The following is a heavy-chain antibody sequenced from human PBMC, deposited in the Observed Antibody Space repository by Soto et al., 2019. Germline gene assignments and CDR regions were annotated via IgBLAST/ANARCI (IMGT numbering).Heavy chain of an antibody. D-gene: IGHD2-15*01. V-gene: IGHV4-39*01. J-gene: IGHJ6*02. Sequence: SETLSLTCPVSGGSISSSSYYWGWIRQPPGNGLEWIGSIFYSGSTYYNPSLKSRVTISVDTSKNQFSLKLSSVTAADTAVYYCARHLTYCSAGSCYSDFPYYGMDVWGQGTTVT. CDR2: IFYSGST. CDR3: ARHLTYCSAGSCYSDFPYYGMDV. CDR1: GGSISSSSYY.